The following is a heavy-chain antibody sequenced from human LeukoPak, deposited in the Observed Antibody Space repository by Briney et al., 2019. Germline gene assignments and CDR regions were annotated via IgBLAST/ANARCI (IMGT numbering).Heavy chain of an antibody. CDR3: AREGATYYYDSSGHGGYYYYGMDV. Sequence: GGSLRLSCAPSGFTFSTYWMHWVRQAPGKGLVWVSRINTDGSNTNYADSVKGRFTISRDNAKNTLYLQMNSLRAEDTSVYYCAREGATYYYDSSGHGGYYYYGMDVWGQGTTVTVS. CDR1: GFTFSTYW. D-gene: IGHD3-22*01. CDR2: INTDGSNT. J-gene: IGHJ6*02. V-gene: IGHV3-74*01.